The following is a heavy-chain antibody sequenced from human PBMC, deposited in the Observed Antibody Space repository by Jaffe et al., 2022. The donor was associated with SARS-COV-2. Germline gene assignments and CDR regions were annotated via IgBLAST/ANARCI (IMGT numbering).Heavy chain of an antibody. CDR2: ISYSSSTI. D-gene: IGHD4-17*01. J-gene: IGHJ5*02. Sequence: EVQLVESGGGLVQPGGSLRLSCAASGFTFSSYSMNWVRQAPGKGLEWISYISYSSSTIYYADSVKGRFTISRDNAKNSLYLQMNSLRDEDTAVYYCARGIRWDQNWFDPWGQGTLVTVSS. V-gene: IGHV3-48*02. CDR1: GFTFSSYS. CDR3: ARGIRWDQNWFDP.